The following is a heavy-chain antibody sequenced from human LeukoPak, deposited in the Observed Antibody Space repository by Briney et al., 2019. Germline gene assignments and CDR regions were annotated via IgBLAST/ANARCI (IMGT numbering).Heavy chain of an antibody. CDR1: GYTFTAYY. Sequence: SVKVSCKATGYTFTAYYMHWVRQAPGQGLEWMGGIIPIFGTANYAQKFQGRVTITADESTSTAYMELSSLRSEDTAVYYCARDCSGGSCYASDAFDIWGQGTMVTVSS. CDR3: ARDCSGGSCYASDAFDI. D-gene: IGHD2-15*01. V-gene: IGHV1-69*13. CDR2: IIPIFGTA. J-gene: IGHJ3*02.